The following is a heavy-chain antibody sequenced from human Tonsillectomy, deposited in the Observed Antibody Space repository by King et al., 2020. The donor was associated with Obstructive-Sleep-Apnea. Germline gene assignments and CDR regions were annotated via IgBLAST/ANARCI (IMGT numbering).Heavy chain of an antibody. CDR3: ARTTTAPSRAPYYYYGMDV. Sequence: VTLKESGPTLVKPTQTLTLTCTFSGFSLSTSGMCVSWIRQPPGKALEWLARIDWDDDKYYNTSLETRLTISKDTSKNQVVLTMTNMDPVDTATYYCARTTTAPSRAPYYYYGMDVWGQGTTVTVSS. CDR1: GFSLSTSGMC. V-gene: IGHV2-70*11. CDR2: IDWDDDK. J-gene: IGHJ6*02. D-gene: IGHD4-17*01.